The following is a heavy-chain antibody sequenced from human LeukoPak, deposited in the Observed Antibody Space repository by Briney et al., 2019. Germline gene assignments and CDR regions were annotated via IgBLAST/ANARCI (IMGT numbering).Heavy chain of an antibody. CDR1: GFTFSTYE. D-gene: IGHD2/OR15-2a*01. CDR2: ISSSGSTI. J-gene: IGHJ6*02. CDR3: ARGFENNYYYYGMDV. V-gene: IGHV3-48*03. Sequence: GGSLRLSCAASGFTFSTYEMNWVRQAPGKGLEWVSYISSSGSTIYYADSVKGRFTISRDNAKNSLYLQMNSLRAEDTAVYYCARGFENNYYYYGMDVWGQGTTVTVS.